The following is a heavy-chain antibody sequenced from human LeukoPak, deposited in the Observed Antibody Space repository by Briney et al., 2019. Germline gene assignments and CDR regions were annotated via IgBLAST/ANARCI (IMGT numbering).Heavy chain of an antibody. J-gene: IGHJ4*02. CDR2: IYYSGST. CDR1: GGSISSHC. V-gene: IGHV4-59*11. Sequence: SETLSLTCTVSGGSISSHCWSWIRQPPGKGLEWIGYIYYSGSTNYNPSLKSRVTISVDTSKNQFSLKLSSVTAADTAVYYCARDPSGGYSSSSYFDYWGQGTLVTVSS. D-gene: IGHD6-6*01. CDR3: ARDPSGGYSSSSYFDY.